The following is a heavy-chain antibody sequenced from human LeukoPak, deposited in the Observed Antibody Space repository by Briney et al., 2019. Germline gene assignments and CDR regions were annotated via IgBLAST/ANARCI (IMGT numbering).Heavy chain of an antibody. CDR3: ARVEYYYDSSGYQRGYYFDY. J-gene: IGHJ4*02. CDR1: GYTFTSYG. CDR2: ISAYNGNT. D-gene: IGHD3-22*01. V-gene: IGHV1-18*01. Sequence: ASVKVSCKASGYTFTSYGISWVRQAPGQGLEWMGWISAYNGNTNYAQKLQGRVTMTTDTSTSTAYMELRSLRSDDTAVYYCARVEYYYDSSGYQRGYYFDYWGQGTLLTVSS.